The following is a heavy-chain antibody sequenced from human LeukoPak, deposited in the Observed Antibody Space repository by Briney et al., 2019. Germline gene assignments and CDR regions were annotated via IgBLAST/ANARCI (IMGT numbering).Heavy chain of an antibody. Sequence: SETLSLTCTFSGGSIRSSTYDWGWIPQPPGKGLEWIWIIYYSGSTYYNPSLKSRVTISVNTSKNQFSLKLSSVTAADTAVYYCALTYFWSGYRRDYYYGMDVWGQGTTVTVSS. D-gene: IGHD3-3*01. V-gene: IGHV4-39*01. CDR3: ALTYFWSGYRRDYYYGMDV. CDR1: GGSIRSSTYD. J-gene: IGHJ6*02. CDR2: IYYSGST.